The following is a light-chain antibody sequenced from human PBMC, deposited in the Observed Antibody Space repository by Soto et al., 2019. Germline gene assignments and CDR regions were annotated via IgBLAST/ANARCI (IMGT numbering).Light chain of an antibody. J-gene: IGKJ1*01. Sequence: DIQMTQSPSTLPASVGDRVTITCRASQTISNWLAWYQQKPGKVPKLLIYKASSLESGVPSRFSGSGSATEFTLNISSLQPDDFATYYCQQYNLYWTFGQGTKVEIK. V-gene: IGKV1-5*03. CDR1: QTISNW. CDR2: KAS. CDR3: QQYNLYWT.